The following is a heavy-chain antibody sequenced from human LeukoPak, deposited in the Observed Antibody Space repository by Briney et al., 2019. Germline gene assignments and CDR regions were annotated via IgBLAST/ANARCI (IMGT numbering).Heavy chain of an antibody. Sequence: PGGSLRLSCAASGLAFSNCWMTWVRQAPGKGLEWVANIKQDGSDKYYVDSVKGRFTISRDNAKNSLFLQMNSLRVEDTALYYCASRSCNGVKYYGVFDFWGQGTLVTVSS. CDR1: GLAFSNCW. J-gene: IGHJ4*02. CDR3: ASRSCNGVKYYGVFDF. CDR2: IKQDGSDK. V-gene: IGHV3-7*01. D-gene: IGHD2-8*01.